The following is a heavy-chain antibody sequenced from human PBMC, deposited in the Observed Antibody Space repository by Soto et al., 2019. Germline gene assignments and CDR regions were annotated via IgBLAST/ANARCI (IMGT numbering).Heavy chain of an antibody. CDR2: IYYSGST. J-gene: IGHJ5*01. V-gene: IGHV4-31*03. D-gene: IGHD2-8*01. Sequence: PSETLSLTCTVSGGSISSGGYYWSWIRQHPGKGLEWIGYIYYSGSTNYNPSLKSRVTISVDTSKNQFSLKLTSVTPDDTAVYYCARLIGNSWLDSWGQGTLVTVSS. CDR1: GGSISSGGYY. CDR3: ARLIGNSWLDS.